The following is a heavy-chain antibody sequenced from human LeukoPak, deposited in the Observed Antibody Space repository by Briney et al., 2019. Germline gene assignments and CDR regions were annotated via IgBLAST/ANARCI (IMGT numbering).Heavy chain of an antibody. CDR1: GFTFSDYA. CDR2: ISWNSGSI. Sequence: PGGSLRLSCAASGFTFSDYAMHWVRQAPGKGLEWVSGISWNSGSIDYAASVNGRFTSSRDNAKNSLYLQMNSLRAEDTGLYYCAKAPWGVSRSRCLYFDYWGKGTLVTVSS. CDR3: AKAPWGVSRSRCLYFDY. D-gene: IGHD3-16*01. V-gene: IGHV3-9*01. J-gene: IGHJ4*02.